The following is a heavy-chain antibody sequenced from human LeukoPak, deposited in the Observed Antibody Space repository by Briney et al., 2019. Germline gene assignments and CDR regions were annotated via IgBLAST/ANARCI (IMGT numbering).Heavy chain of an antibody. CDR1: GGSIGTYS. CDR3: ARARYSSSWSDGWFDP. V-gene: IGHV4-59*12. CDR2: IYYSGTT. D-gene: IGHD6-13*01. J-gene: IGHJ5*02. Sequence: SETLSLTCTVSGGSIGTYSWNWIRQPPGKGLEWIGYIYYSGTTNYNPSLKSRVTISVDTSKNQFSLKLSSVTAADTAVYYCARARYSSSWSDGWFDPWGQGTLVTVSS.